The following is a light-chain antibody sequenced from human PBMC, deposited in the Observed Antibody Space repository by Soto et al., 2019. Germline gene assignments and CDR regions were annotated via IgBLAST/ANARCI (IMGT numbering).Light chain of an antibody. CDR1: SSDVGGYEY. V-gene: IGLV2-14*03. Sequence: QSALTQPASVSGSPGQSITISCTGTSSDVGGYEYVSWYQQHPGKAPKRIICDVSDRPSGVSNRFSGSKSGNTASLAISGLQAEDEADYSCSSYTTSSPLGVFGTGTKVTVL. CDR3: SSYTTSSPLGV. CDR2: DVS. J-gene: IGLJ1*01.